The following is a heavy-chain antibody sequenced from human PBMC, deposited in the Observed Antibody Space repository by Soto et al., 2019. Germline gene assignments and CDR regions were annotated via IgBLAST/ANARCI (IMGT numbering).Heavy chain of an antibody. D-gene: IGHD6-13*01. CDR2: ISYDGSNK. CDR3: AKDPYSSSWHLNYFDY. CDR1: GFTFSSYG. V-gene: IGHV3-30*18. Sequence: GGSLRLSCVASGFTFSSYGMHWVRQAPGKGLEWVAVISYDGSNKYYADSVKGRFTISRDNSKNTLYLQMNSLRAEDTAVYYCAKDPYSSSWHLNYFDYWGQGTLVTVSS. J-gene: IGHJ4*02.